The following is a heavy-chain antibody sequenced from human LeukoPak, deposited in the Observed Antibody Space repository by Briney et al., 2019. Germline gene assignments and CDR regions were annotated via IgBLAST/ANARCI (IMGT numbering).Heavy chain of an antibody. J-gene: IGHJ4*02. CDR1: GGTFSSYA. Sequence: GASVKVSCKASGGTFSSYAISWVRQAPGQGLEWMGGIIPIFGTANYAQKFQGRVTITADEPTSTAYMELRSLRSDDTAVYYCARDLGWRDSSGSSDYWGQGTLVTVSS. CDR3: ARDLGWRDSSGSSDY. D-gene: IGHD3-22*01. V-gene: IGHV1-69*13. CDR2: IIPIFGTA.